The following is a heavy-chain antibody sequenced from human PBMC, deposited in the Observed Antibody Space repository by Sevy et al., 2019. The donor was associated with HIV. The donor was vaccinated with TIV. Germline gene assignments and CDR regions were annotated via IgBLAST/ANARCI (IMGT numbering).Heavy chain of an antibody. D-gene: IGHD2-15*01. V-gene: IGHV3-23*01. CDR1: GFTFSDAI. J-gene: IGHJ5*02. Sequence: GGSLRLSCAASGFTFSDAIMTWDRQAPGKGLEWVSSIRGNGVSTYYADSVKGRFTISRDNSKNTLYLQMNSLRAEDTAIYYCAKGSSATGYDPWGQGTLVTVSS. CDR2: IRGNGVST. CDR3: AKGSSATGYDP.